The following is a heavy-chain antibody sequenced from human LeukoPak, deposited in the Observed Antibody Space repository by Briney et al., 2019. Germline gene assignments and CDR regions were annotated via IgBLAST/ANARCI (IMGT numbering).Heavy chain of an antibody. D-gene: IGHD6-6*01. CDR1: GYTFTGYY. Sequence: VASVKVSCKASGYTFTGYYMHWVRQAPGQGLEWMGWINPDSGGTNFAQKFQGRVTVTRDTSISTAYMELSRLRSDDTAVYYCARGDYSSSSNFDYWGQGTLVTVSS. CDR3: ARGDYSSSSNFDY. J-gene: IGHJ4*02. V-gene: IGHV1-2*02. CDR2: INPDSGGT.